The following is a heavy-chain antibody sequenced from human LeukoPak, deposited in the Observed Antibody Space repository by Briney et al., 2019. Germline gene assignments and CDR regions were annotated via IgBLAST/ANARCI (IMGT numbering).Heavy chain of an antibody. V-gene: IGHV3-23*01. Sequence: GGSLRPSCVASGFTFSTYAMNWVRQAPGKGLEWVSAISGSGDSTYYADSVKGRFTISRDNSKNTLYLQMNSLRAEDTAIYYCAKDRTPITMIVVADAFDIWGQGTMVTVSS. J-gene: IGHJ3*02. CDR3: AKDRTPITMIVVADAFDI. D-gene: IGHD3-22*01. CDR1: GFTFSTYA. CDR2: ISGSGDST.